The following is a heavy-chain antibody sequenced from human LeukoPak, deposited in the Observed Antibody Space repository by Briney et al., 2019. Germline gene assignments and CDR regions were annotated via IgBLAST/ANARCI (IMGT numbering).Heavy chain of an antibody. V-gene: IGHV3-30*03. CDR3: ARGENSKTYPVSGY. Sequence: GGSLRLSCAASGFTFSSYGMHWVRQAPGRGLEWVAVISSDGSSKYYIDSVKGRFTISRDNSKNTLFLQMNSLRAEDTAVYYCARGENSKTYPVSGYWGQGTLVTVSS. J-gene: IGHJ4*02. D-gene: IGHD2/OR15-2a*01. CDR1: GFTFSSYG. CDR2: ISSDGSSK.